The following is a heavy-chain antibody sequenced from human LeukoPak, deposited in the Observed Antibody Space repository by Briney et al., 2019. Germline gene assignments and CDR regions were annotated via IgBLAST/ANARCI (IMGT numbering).Heavy chain of an antibody. CDR1: GYTFTVYS. CDR3: ARDYDILTGYFSPPDY. J-gene: IGHJ4*02. D-gene: IGHD3-9*01. Sequence: ASVKVSCKASGYTFTVYSMHWVRQAPGQGLEWMGWINPNSGDTKYSQDFQGRVTMSWDTSISTAYMELNRLTSDDTAVYYCARDYDILTGYFSPPDYWGQGTLVTVSS. CDR2: INPNSGDT. V-gene: IGHV1-2*02.